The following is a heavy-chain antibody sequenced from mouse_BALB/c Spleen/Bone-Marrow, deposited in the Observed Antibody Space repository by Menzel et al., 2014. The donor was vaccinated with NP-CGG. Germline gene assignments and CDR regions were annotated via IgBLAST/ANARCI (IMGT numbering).Heavy chain of an antibody. Sequence: EVKLMESGGGLVKPGGSLKLSCAASGFTFSDYYMYWVRQTPEKRLEWVATISDGGTYTYYPDSVKGRFTISRDNARNNLYLQMSSLKSEDTAMYYCARDKGGYYVGGFAYWGQGTLVTVSA. CDR2: ISDGGTYT. CDR1: GFTFSDYY. V-gene: IGHV5-4*02. CDR3: ARDKGGYYVGGFAY. D-gene: IGHD2-3*01. J-gene: IGHJ3*01.